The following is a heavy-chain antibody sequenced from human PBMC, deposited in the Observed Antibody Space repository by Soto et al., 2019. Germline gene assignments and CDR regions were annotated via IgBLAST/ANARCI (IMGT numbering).Heavy chain of an antibody. D-gene: IGHD6-13*01. CDR1: GFTFSSYS. CDR2: IRNDSGTM. J-gene: IGHJ4*02. CDR3: ARRSSSGTIFDY. Sequence: GGSLRLSCAASGFTFSSYSMNWVRQAPGKGLEWVSYIRNDSGTMYYVDSVKGRFTISRDNANNSLYLQMNSLRVEDTDVYYCARRSSSGTIFDYWGQGTLVTVSS. V-gene: IGHV3-48*01.